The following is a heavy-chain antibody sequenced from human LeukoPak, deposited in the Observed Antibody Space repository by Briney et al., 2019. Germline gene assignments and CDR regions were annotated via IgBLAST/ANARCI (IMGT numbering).Heavy chain of an antibody. V-gene: IGHV1-69*04. Sequence: SSVKVSCKASGGTFSSYAISWVRQAPGQGLEWMGRIIPIFGIANYAQKFQGRVTITADKSTSTAYMELSSLRSEDTAVYYCARLQVRYQEYYFDYWGQGTLVTVSS. CDR2: IIPIFGIA. J-gene: IGHJ4*02. CDR1: GGTFSSYA. D-gene: IGHD3-9*01. CDR3: ARLQVRYQEYYFDY.